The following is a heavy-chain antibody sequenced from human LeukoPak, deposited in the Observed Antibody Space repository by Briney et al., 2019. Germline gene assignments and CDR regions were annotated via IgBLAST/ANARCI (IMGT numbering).Heavy chain of an antibody. V-gene: IGHV3-15*07. Sequence: GGSLRLSCAASGFSFSNAWMNWVRQTPGKGLEWVGRILSKTSGGTTDYATPVKGRFTISRDDSKNMLYLHMNSLQIEDTAVYYCADYYASGSYPPWGQGTLVTVSS. CDR2: ILSKTSGGTT. J-gene: IGHJ5*02. D-gene: IGHD3-10*01. CDR1: GFSFSNAW. CDR3: ADYYASGSYPP.